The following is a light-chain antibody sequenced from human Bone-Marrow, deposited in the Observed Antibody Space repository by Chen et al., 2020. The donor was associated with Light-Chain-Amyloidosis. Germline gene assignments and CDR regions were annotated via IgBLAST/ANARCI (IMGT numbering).Light chain of an antibody. V-gene: IGLV2-14*01. J-gene: IGLJ1*01. CDR2: AVS. CDR3: SSFTSSSSYV. Sequence: QSALTQPASVSASPVQSITISCTGTGGDVGTYNYVSWHQQHPGKAPKVMIYAVSNRPSGVSNRFSGSKSGNTASLTISGLQAEDEADYYCSSFTSSSSYVFGPGTKVTVL. CDR1: GGDVGTYNY.